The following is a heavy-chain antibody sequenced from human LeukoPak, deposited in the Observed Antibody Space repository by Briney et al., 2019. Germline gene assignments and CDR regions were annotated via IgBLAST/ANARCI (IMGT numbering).Heavy chain of an antibody. CDR2: ISWNSGSI. CDR3: AKDNREVVTAVSAFDI. CDR1: GFTFSSSG. Sequence: GGSLRLSCAASGFTFSSSGINWVRQAPGKGLEWVSGISWNSGSIGYADSVKGRFTISRDNAKNSLYLQMNSLRAEDTALYYCAKDNREVVTAVSAFDIWGQGTMVTVSS. D-gene: IGHD2-21*02. J-gene: IGHJ3*02. V-gene: IGHV3-9*01.